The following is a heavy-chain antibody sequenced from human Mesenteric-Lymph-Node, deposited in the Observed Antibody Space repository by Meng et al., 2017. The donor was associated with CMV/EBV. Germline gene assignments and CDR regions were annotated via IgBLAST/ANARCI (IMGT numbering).Heavy chain of an antibody. Sequence: GESLKISCAASGFTFSSYEMNWVRQAPGKGLEWVSYISSSGNTIYYADSVKGRFTISRDNAKNSLYLQMNSLRAEGTAVYYCARAGAYYYDSSGYYFHYWGQGTLVTVSS. J-gene: IGHJ4*02. CDR1: GFTFSSYE. V-gene: IGHV3-48*03. CDR3: ARAGAYYYDSSGYYFHY. D-gene: IGHD3-22*01. CDR2: ISSSGNTI.